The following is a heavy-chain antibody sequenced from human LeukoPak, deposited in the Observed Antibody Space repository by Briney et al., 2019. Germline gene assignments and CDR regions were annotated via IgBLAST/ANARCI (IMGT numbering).Heavy chain of an antibody. CDR1: GFTFSNFG. Sequence: GGSLRLSCAASGFTFSNFGMHWVRQAPGRGLEWVAFILNDGSNHYDADSVKGRFTISRDNAKNSLYLQVNSLRAEDTAVYYCARSGNNYYYCMDVWGKGTTVTVSS. D-gene: IGHD6-25*01. V-gene: IGHV3-30*02. J-gene: IGHJ6*03. CDR3: ARSGNNYYYCMDV. CDR2: ILNDGSNH.